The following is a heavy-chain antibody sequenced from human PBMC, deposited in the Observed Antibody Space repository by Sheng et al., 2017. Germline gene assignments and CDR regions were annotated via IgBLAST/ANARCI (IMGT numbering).Heavy chain of an antibody. Sequence: QVQLQQWGAGLLKPSETLSLTCAVYGGSFSGYYWSWIRQPPGKGLEWIGEINHSGSTNYNPSLKSRVTISVETSKNQFSLKLSSVTAADTAVYYCARAGGGERMFGVGYPFNPVKLVPVPGSGRNRYRVPYRPSTEGVDS. D-gene: IGHD3-10*02. CDR3: ARAGGGERMFGVGYPFNPVKLVPVPGSGRNRYRVPYRPSTEGVDS. V-gene: IGHV4-34*01. CDR2: INHSGST. J-gene: IGHJ5*01. CDR1: GGSFSGYY.